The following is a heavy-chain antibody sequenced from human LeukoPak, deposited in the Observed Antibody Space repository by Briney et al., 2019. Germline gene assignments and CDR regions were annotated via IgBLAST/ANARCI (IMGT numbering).Heavy chain of an antibody. Sequence: SETLSLTCTVSGGSISSSSYYWGWIRQPSGKGMEWIGSIYYSGSTYYNPSLKSRVTISVDTSKNQFSLKLSSVTAADTAVYYCARLSGSYAPDVWGQGTTVTVSS. J-gene: IGHJ6*02. V-gene: IGHV4-39*01. CDR3: ARLSGSYAPDV. D-gene: IGHD1-26*01. CDR2: IYYSGST. CDR1: GGSISSSSYY.